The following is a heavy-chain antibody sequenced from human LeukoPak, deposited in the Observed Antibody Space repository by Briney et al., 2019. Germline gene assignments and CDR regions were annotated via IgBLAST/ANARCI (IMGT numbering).Heavy chain of an antibody. Sequence: GGSLRLSCAASGFTFSDYYMSWIRQAPGKGLEWVSYISSSGSTIYYADSVKGRFTISRDNAKNSLYLQMNSLRAEDTAVYYCARDNGYGYFYYYMDVWGKGTTVTVSS. CDR1: GFTFSDYY. J-gene: IGHJ6*03. D-gene: IGHD5-18*01. V-gene: IGHV3-11*04. CDR3: ARDNGYGYFYYYMDV. CDR2: ISSSGSTI.